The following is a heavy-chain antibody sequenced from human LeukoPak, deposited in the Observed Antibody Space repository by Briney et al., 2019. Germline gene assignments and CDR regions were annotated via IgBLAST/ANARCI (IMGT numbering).Heavy chain of an antibody. CDR3: AREYSSSWFDS. Sequence: ASVTVSFKASGYTFTGHYLHWVRQAPGQGLEWMGWINANSGGTKYAQNFQGWVTMTRDTSTSTAYMELSRLTSDDTAVYYCAREYSSSWFDSWGQGTLVTVSS. J-gene: IGHJ5*01. CDR1: GYTFTGHY. D-gene: IGHD2-2*01. V-gene: IGHV1-2*04. CDR2: INANSGGT.